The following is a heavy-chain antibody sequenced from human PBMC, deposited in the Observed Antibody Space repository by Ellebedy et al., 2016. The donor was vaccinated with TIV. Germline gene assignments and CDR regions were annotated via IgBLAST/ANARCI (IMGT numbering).Heavy chain of an antibody. CDR2: INPSGGST. D-gene: IGHD3-10*01. Sequence: ASVKVSCXASGYTFTSYYMHWVRQAPGQGLEWMGIINPSGGSTSYAQKFQGRVTMTRDTSTSTVYMELSSLRSEDTAVYYCARVSMVRGVAPGGYFDLWGRGTLVTVSS. CDR1: GYTFTSYY. J-gene: IGHJ2*01. V-gene: IGHV1-46*01. CDR3: ARVSMVRGVAPGGYFDL.